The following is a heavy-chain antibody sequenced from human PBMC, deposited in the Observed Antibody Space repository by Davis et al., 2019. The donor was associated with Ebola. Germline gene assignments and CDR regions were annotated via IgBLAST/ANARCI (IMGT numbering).Heavy chain of an antibody. D-gene: IGHD1-1*01. CDR1: GFTVSSNY. J-gene: IGHJ4*02. Sequence: PGGSLRLSCAASGFTVSSNYMSWVRQAPGKGLEWVSVIYSGGSTYYADSVKGRFTISRDNSKNTLYLQMNSLSAEDTAVYYCARASGTGTTSSLFDYWGQGTLVTVSS. V-gene: IGHV3-53*01. CDR3: ARASGTGTTSSLFDY. CDR2: IYSGGST.